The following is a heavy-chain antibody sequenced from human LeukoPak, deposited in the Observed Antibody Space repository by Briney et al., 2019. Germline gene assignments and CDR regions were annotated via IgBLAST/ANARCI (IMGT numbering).Heavy chain of an antibody. CDR2: ISSSGSTI. V-gene: IGHV3-11*04. CDR3: ASRYCSSTSCSDY. Sequence: GGSLRLSCAASGFTFSDYYMSWIRQAPGKGLGWVSYISSSGSTIYYADSVKGRFTISRDNAKNSLYLQMNSLRAEDTAVYYCASRYCSSTSCSDYWGQGTLVTVSS. CDR1: GFTFSDYY. D-gene: IGHD2-2*01. J-gene: IGHJ4*02.